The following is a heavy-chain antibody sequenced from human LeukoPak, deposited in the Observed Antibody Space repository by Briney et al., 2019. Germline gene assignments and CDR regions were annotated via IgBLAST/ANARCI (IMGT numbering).Heavy chain of an antibody. V-gene: IGHV4-59*11. CDR3: ARKGSSGYYYWFDP. CDR1: GGSISSHY. Sequence: SETLSLTCTVSGGSISSHYWSWIRQPPGKGLEWIGYIYYSGSTNYNPSLKSRVTISVDTSKNQFSLKLSFVTAADTAVYYCARKGSSGYYYWFDPWGQGTLVTVSS. J-gene: IGHJ5*02. D-gene: IGHD3-22*01. CDR2: IYYSGST.